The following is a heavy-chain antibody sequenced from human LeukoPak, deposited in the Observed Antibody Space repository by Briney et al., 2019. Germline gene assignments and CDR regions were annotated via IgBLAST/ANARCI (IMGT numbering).Heavy chain of an antibody. V-gene: IGHV1-8*01. CDR3: ARGVLVPATIYWFDA. Sequence: GASVKVSCKASGYTFTTYDINWVRQATGQGLEWMGWMNPNSGNTGYAQKFQGRVTMTRNTSTSTAYMELSSLRSEDTAVYYCARGVLVPATIYWFDAWGQGTLVTVSS. CDR1: GYTFTTYD. J-gene: IGHJ5*02. CDR2: MNPNSGNT. D-gene: IGHD2-2*02.